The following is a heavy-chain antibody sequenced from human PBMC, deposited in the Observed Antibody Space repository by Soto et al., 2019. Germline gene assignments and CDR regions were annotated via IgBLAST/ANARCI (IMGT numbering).Heavy chain of an antibody. CDR3: ARGRALTYYYDSSGSRNWFDP. CDR1: GFTFSSYW. V-gene: IGHV3-74*01. D-gene: IGHD3-22*01. Sequence: PGGSLRLSCAASGFTFSSYWMHWVRQAPGKGLVWVSRINSDGSSTSYADSVKGRFTISRDNAKNTLYLQMNSLRAEDTAVYYCARGRALTYYYDSSGSRNWFDPWGQGTLVTVSS. CDR2: INSDGSST. J-gene: IGHJ5*02.